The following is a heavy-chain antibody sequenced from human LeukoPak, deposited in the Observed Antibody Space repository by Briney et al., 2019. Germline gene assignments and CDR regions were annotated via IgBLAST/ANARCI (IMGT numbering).Heavy chain of an antibody. D-gene: IGHD2-15*01. V-gene: IGHV1-2*02. J-gene: IGHJ4*02. CDR3: ARDRGSSTLIDFDC. CDR1: GGAFSSYA. Sequence: ASVKVSCKASGGAFSSYAISWVRQAPAQGLEWMGWINLNSGGTDYAQNFQGRVTMTRDTSISTAYMELSRRRSDDTAVYYCARDRGSSTLIDFDCWGQGTLVTVSS. CDR2: INLNSGGT.